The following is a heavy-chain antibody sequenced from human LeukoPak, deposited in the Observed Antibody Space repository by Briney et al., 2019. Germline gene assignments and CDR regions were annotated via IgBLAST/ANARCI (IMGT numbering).Heavy chain of an antibody. CDR1: GFIFSSYW. J-gene: IGHJ4*02. CDR3: ARGGRLTDFYNY. CDR2: INQDGSEK. Sequence: GGSLRLSCAASGFIFSSYWMSWVRQAPGKGLEWVANINQDGSEKYYVDSVKGRFTISRDNAKNSLYLQMNSLRAEDTAVYYCARGGRLTDFYNYWGQGTLVTVSS. V-gene: IGHV3-7*04. D-gene: IGHD3-9*01.